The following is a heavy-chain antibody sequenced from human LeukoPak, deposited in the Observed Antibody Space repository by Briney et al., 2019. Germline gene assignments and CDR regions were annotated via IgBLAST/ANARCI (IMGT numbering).Heavy chain of an antibody. J-gene: IGHJ6*03. V-gene: IGHV3-21*01. D-gene: IGHD5-24*01. CDR2: ISSSSSYT. Sequence: GGSLRLSCAASGFTFSSYSMNWVRQAPGKGLEWVSSISSSSSYTYYADSVKGRFTISRDNAKNSLYLQMNSLRAEDTAVYYCARDRQGWLQSTYYYYMDVWGKGTTVTVSS. CDR1: GFTFSSYS. CDR3: ARDRQGWLQSTYYYYMDV.